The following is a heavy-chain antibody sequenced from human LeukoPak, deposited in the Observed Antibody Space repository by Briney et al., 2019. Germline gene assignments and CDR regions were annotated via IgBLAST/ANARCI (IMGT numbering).Heavy chain of an antibody. CDR1: GYTFTSYD. Sequence: GASVKVSCKASGYTFTSYDINWVRQATRQGLEWMGWMNPNSGNTGYAQKFQGRVTMTRNTSISTAYMELSSLRSEDTAVYYCARGYCSGGSCYSVYNWFDPWGQGTLVTVSS. J-gene: IGHJ5*02. V-gene: IGHV1-8*01. CDR3: ARGYCSGGSCYSVYNWFDP. D-gene: IGHD2-15*01. CDR2: MNPNSGNT.